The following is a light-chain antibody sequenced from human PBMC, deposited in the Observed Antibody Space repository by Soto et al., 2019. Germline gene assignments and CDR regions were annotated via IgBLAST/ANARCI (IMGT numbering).Light chain of an antibody. CDR3: QHYKDWQWT. V-gene: IGKV3-15*01. J-gene: IGKJ1*01. Sequence: VLTQSPATLSVSPGERAILSCRASQSLSNLAWYQQKPGQAPRLLIYGASTRATGIPARFSGSGSGTEFTLTITGLQYEDFELYYSQHYKDWQWTVGQGTKVDIK. CDR1: QSLSN. CDR2: GAS.